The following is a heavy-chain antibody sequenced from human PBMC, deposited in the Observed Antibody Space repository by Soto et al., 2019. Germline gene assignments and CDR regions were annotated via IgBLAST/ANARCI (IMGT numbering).Heavy chain of an antibody. CDR3: ASPSVGGVTYPLDY. V-gene: IGHV4-31*03. CDR1: GGSISSGGYY. J-gene: IGHJ4*01. Sequence: SETLSLPCTVSGGSISSGGYYWCWIRQHPGKGLEWIGYIYYSGSTYYNPSLKIRVTISIDPSKNQFSLKLSSVTAADTAVYYFASPSVGGVTYPLDYRAQGTLDTGSS. D-gene: IGHD2-21*01. CDR2: IYYSGST.